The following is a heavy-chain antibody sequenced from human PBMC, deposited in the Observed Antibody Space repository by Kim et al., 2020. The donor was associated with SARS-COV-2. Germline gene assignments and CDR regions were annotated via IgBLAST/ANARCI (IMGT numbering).Heavy chain of an antibody. CDR3: ARDPGYSSFDV. CDR2: VI. V-gene: IGHV3-7*01. D-gene: IGHD5-18*01. J-gene: IGHJ4*02. Sequence: VISYVDSVKGRFTNSRDNAKNSVYLQMNNLRVEDTALYYCARDPGYSSFDVWGQGALVTVSS.